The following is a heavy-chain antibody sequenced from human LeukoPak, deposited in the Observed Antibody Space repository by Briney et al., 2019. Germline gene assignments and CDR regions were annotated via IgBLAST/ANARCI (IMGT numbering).Heavy chain of an antibody. J-gene: IGHJ4*02. CDR1: GFTFSNYW. CDR2: ISSSGSTA. Sequence: PGGSLRLSCAASGFTFSNYWMHWVRQAPGKGLEWVSYISSSGSTAYYADSVKGRFTISRDNSKNTLYLQMNSLRAEDTAVYYCARSRGSWYVYWGQGTLVTVSS. CDR3: ARSRGSWYVY. D-gene: IGHD6-13*01. V-gene: IGHV3-48*01.